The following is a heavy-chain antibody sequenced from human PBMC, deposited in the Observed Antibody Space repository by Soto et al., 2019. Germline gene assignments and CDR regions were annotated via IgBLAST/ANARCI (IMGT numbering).Heavy chain of an antibody. V-gene: IGHV4-59*01. CDR1: GASINNYY. CDR3: AGDTYGLDV. J-gene: IGHJ6*02. CDR2: IHYSGTT. Sequence: QVQMQESGPGLVKPSETLSLTCTVSGASINNYYCNWVRQPPGKGLEWIGSIHYSGTTHYNPSLESRVTIPRAAARTQFSLRLRSVTAADAAVYYCAGDTYGLDVWGQGTTVTVSS.